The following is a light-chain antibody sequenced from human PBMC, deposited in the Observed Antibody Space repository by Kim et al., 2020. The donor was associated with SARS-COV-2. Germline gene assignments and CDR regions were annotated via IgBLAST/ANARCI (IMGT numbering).Light chain of an antibody. J-gene: IGLJ1*01. V-gene: IGLV2-14*03. CDR3: CSYTRGSTYV. CDR1: NSDVGGYDY. CDR2: DVI. Sequence: GQSINISCTGTNSDVGGYDYVFWYQQQPGKAPRLMISDVIQRPPGVSNRFSGSKSGNTASLTISGLQAEDEADYYCCSYTRGSTYVFGSGTKVTVL.